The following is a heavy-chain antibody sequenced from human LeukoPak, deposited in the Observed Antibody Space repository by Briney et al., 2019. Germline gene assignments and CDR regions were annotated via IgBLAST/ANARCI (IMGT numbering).Heavy chain of an antibody. CDR2: INHSGST. Sequence: PSETLSLTCAVYGGSFSGYYWSWIRQPPGKGLEWIGEINHSGSTNYNPSLKSRVTISVDTSKNQFSLKLSSVTAADTAVYYCARGLLYYYDSSGYSDYWGRGTLVTVSS. CDR1: GGSFSGYY. J-gene: IGHJ4*02. D-gene: IGHD3-22*01. V-gene: IGHV4-34*01. CDR3: ARGLLYYYDSSGYSDY.